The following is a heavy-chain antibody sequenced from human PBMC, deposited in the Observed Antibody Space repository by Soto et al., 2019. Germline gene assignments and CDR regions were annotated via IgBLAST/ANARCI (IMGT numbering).Heavy chain of an antibody. Sequence: GGSLRLSCAASGFTFSSYAMSWVRQAPGKGLEWVSAISGSGGSTYYADSVKGRFTISRDNSKNTLYLQMNSLRAEDTAVYYCAEVGGRGYYYYYGMDVWGQGTTVTVSS. V-gene: IGHV3-23*01. CDR2: ISGSGGST. J-gene: IGHJ6*02. CDR3: AEVGGRGYYYYYGMDV. CDR1: GFTFSSYA. D-gene: IGHD3-3*01.